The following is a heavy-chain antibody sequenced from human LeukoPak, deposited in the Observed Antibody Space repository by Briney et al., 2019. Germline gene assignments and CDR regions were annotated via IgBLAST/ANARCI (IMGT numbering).Heavy chain of an antibody. CDR3: ARAEYYYDSSGYCAFGY. Sequence: ASVKVSCKASGYTVTSYGISWVRQAPGQGLEWMGWISAYNGNTNYAQKLQGRVTMITDTSTSTAYMELRSLRSDDTAVYYCARAEYYYDSSGYCAFGYWGQGTLVTVSS. CDR1: GYTVTSYG. D-gene: IGHD3-22*01. J-gene: IGHJ4*02. CDR2: ISAYNGNT. V-gene: IGHV1-18*01.